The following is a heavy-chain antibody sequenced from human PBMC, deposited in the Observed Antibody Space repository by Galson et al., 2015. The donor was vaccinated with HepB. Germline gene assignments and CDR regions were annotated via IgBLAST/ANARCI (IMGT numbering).Heavy chain of an antibody. V-gene: IGHV3-15*01. J-gene: IGHJ5*02. CDR3: VIEVPSGFDP. Sequence: SLRLSCAASGFSLSDYWMSWVRPAPEKGLEWIGRTRSKGDGGTADHAANVKGRFAISKDDSKNTLFLQINSLKVEDTAVYYCVIEVPSGFDPWGQGTLVTVSS. CDR2: TRSKGDGGTA. CDR1: GFSLSDYW.